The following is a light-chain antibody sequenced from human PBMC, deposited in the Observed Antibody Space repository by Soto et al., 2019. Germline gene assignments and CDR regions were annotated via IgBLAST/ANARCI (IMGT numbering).Light chain of an antibody. CDR3: QQYFDVPFT. V-gene: IGKV4-1*01. J-gene: IGKJ4*01. CDR2: WAS. CDR1: LSVXYKSNNKNH. Sequence: ILITQSPDSLALSXFXSTXMXXXFMLSVXYKSNNKNHLAWYQQKPGQPPQLIIYWASTRESGVPERFSGSGSGTDFTLTISSLEAEDVAFYWCQQYFDVPFTFGGGTKVDIK.